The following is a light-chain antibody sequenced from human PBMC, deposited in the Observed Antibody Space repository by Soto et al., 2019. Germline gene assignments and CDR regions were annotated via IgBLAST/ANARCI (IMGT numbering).Light chain of an antibody. Sequence: QSALTQPASVSGSPGQSITISCTGTSSDVGGYNYVSWYQQHPGKAPQLMIYDVSNRPSGVSDRSSGSKSGTTASLTISGLQDEEEADYYCSSYKRTTTMVFGGGTQLTVL. CDR2: DVS. J-gene: IGLJ2*01. CDR3: SSYKRTTTMV. V-gene: IGLV2-14*01. CDR1: SSDVGGYNY.